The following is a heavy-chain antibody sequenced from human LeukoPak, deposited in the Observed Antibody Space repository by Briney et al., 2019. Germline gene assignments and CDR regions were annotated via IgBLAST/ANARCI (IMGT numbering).Heavy chain of an antibody. J-gene: IGHJ4*02. CDR3: AMCSRITICGVPIPPDY. CDR1: GGSFSGYY. V-gene: IGHV4-34*01. Sequence: SETLSLTCAVYGGSFSGYYWSWIRQPPGKGLEWIGEINYSGSTKYNPSLESRVTTTVGTSNNQFFLKLRSITTAETAVFYCAMCSRITICGVPIPPDYWGQRTRVTVSS. CDR2: INYSGST. D-gene: IGHD3-3*01.